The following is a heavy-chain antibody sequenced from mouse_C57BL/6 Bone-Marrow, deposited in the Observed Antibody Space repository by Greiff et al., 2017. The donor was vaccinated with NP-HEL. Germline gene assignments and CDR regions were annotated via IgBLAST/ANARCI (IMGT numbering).Heavy chain of an antibody. D-gene: IGHD1-1*01. CDR3: ARVLYYYGSSWFAY. CDR1: GFTFSSYG. J-gene: IGHJ3*01. CDR2: ISSGGSYT. Sequence: EVKLVESGGDLVKPGGSLKLSCAASGFTFSSYGMSWVRQTPDKRLEWVATISSGGSYTYYLDSVKGRFTISRDNAKNTLYLQMSSLKSEDTAMYYCARVLYYYGSSWFAYWGQGTLVTVSA. V-gene: IGHV5-6*01.